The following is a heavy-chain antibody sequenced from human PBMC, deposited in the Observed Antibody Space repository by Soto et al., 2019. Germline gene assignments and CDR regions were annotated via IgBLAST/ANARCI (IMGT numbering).Heavy chain of an antibody. CDR1: ASIFKGHG. D-gene: IGHD1-26*01. J-gene: IGHJ4*02. Sequence: QVQLVESGGGVVQPGGSLRLSCAASASIFKGHGMHWVRQAPGKALEWVAIIRYDGSDEHYGDSVEGRFTISRDNSKNMLYLQMNSLRAEDTAVYYCARDGVGATTFFGFLDYWGQGTLVTVSS. CDR2: IRYDGSDE. V-gene: IGHV3-33*08. CDR3: ARDGVGATTFFGFLDY.